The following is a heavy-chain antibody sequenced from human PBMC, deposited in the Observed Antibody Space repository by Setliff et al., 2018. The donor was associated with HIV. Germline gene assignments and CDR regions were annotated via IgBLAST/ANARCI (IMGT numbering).Heavy chain of an antibody. D-gene: IGHD3-10*02. J-gene: IGHJ3*01. CDR1: GFTFSSYG. CDR2: IGSGGDT. V-gene: IGHV3-23*01. Sequence: GGSLRLSCAVSGFTFSSYGLSWVRQAPGKGLEWISAIGSGGDTYYADSVKGRFTISRDQSRSTLYLQMNSLRADDTAVYYCAADVRWPKDAFAFWGQGTMVTVSS. CDR3: AADVRWPKDAFAF.